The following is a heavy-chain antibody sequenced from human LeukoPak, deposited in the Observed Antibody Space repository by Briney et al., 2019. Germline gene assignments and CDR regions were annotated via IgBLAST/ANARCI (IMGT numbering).Heavy chain of an antibody. CDR3: AKDQESPNYGCYSPAPFDP. CDR2: IRYDGSNK. V-gene: IGHV3-30*02. CDR1: GFTFSSYG. D-gene: IGHD3-16*01. Sequence: GGSLRLSCAASGFTFSSYGMHWVRQAPGKGLEWVAFIRYDGSNKYYADSVKGRFTISRDNSKNTLYLQMNSLRAEDTAVYYCAKDQESPNYGCYSPAPFDPWGQGTLVTVSS. J-gene: IGHJ5*02.